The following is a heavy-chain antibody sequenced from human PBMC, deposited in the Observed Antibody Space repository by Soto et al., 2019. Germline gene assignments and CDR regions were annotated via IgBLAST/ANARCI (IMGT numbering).Heavy chain of an antibody. V-gene: IGHV3-9*01. CDR1: GFTFDHFA. Sequence: DVQLVESGGGLVQPGGSLRLSCAASGFTFDHFAMHWVRQAPGKGLEWVSGISWNSGSIGYADSVKGRFTISRDNAKNSLYLQMNSLRAEDTALYYCAKGDWGDYRGQGTLVTVSS. D-gene: IGHD2-21*02. J-gene: IGHJ4*02. CDR2: ISWNSGSI. CDR3: AKGDWGDY.